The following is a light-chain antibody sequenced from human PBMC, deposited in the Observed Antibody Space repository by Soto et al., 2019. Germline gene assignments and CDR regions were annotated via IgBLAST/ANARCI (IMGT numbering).Light chain of an antibody. V-gene: IGLV4-69*01. Sequence: QPVLTQSPSASASLGASVKLTCTLSSGHSSYAIAWHQQQPEKGPRYLMKLNIDGSHSKGDGIPDRFSGSSSGAERYLTISSLQSEDEADYYCQTWDTGIRVGFGGGTKVTVL. J-gene: IGLJ2*01. CDR1: SGHSSYA. CDR3: QTWDTGIRVG. CDR2: LNIDGSH.